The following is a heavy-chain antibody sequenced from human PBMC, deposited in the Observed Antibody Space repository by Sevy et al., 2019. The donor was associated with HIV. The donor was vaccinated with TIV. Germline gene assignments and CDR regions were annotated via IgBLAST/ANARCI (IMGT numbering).Heavy chain of an antibody. D-gene: IGHD3-10*01. Sequence: GGSLRLSCAASGFTFSSYSINWVRQAPGKGLEWVSSISSSSSYIYYADSVKGRFTISRDNAKNSLYLQMNSLRAEDTAVYYCAKEGYYGSGLFDYWGQGTLVTVPS. J-gene: IGHJ4*02. CDR2: ISSSSSYI. CDR3: AKEGYYGSGLFDY. V-gene: IGHV3-21*01. CDR1: GFTFSSYS.